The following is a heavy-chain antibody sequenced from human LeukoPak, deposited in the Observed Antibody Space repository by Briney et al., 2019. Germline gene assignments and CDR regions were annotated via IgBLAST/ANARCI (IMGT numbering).Heavy chain of an antibody. CDR3: ARAGYSSSWYTFDY. J-gene: IGHJ4*02. CDR2: INSDGIST. Sequence: GSLRLSCAASGFPFSSYWMHWVRQAPGKGLVWVSRINSDGISTNYADSVKGRFTISRDNAKNTLYLQMNSLRAEDTAVYYCARAGYSSSWYTFDYWGQGALVTVSS. CDR1: GFPFSSYW. V-gene: IGHV3-74*01. D-gene: IGHD6-13*01.